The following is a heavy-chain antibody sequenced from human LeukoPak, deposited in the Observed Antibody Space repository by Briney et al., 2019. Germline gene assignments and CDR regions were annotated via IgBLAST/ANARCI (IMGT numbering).Heavy chain of an antibody. CDR1: GFPFSSYS. J-gene: IGHJ4*02. V-gene: IGHV3-21*01. D-gene: IGHD3-10*01. Sequence: GESLRLSCTASGFPFSSYSMNWVRQAPGKGLEWLSSISTSSSSLCYADTVKGRFTCSRDNAKNSLYLQMNRLRAESTAVYYCARVSSDITMVRGVITILAPFDYWGQGNLVTVSS. CDR3: ARVSSDITMVRGVITILAPFDY. CDR2: ISTSSSSL.